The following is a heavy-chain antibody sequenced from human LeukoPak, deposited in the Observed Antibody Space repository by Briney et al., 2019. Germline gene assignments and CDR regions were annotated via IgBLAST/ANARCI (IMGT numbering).Heavy chain of an antibody. CDR1: GFTFSTYW. Sequence: GGSLRLSCAASGFTFSTYWMHWVRQAPGKGLVWVSRINADGRTTNYADSVKGRFTISRDNAKKTLHLQMNSLKVEDAAVYYCARVLCSGGYCYYFDYWGQGTLGTVSS. J-gene: IGHJ4*02. D-gene: IGHD2-15*01. V-gene: IGHV3-74*01. CDR3: ARVLCSGGYCYYFDY. CDR2: INADGRTT.